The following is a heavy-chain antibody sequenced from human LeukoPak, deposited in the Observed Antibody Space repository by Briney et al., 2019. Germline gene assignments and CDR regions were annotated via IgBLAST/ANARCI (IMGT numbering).Heavy chain of an antibody. CDR2: INSGSDTI. CDR1: GFTFRSSS. D-gene: IGHD3-22*01. Sequence: GGSLRLSCEASGFTFRSSSMNWVRQAPGRGLEWISYINSGSDTIYYADSVKGRFTISRDNAKNSLYLQMDSLRDDDTAMHYCARDSAPITMVVEVPAGFDYWGQGTQVTVSS. J-gene: IGHJ4*02. V-gene: IGHV3-48*02. CDR3: ARDSAPITMVVEVPAGFDY.